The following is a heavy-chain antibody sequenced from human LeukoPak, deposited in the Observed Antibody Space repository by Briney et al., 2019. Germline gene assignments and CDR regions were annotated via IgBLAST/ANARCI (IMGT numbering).Heavy chain of an antibody. V-gene: IGHV4-34*01. CDR3: ARGEYYFDY. CDR1: GGSFSGYC. Sequence: SETLSLTCAVYGGSFSGYCWSWIRQPPGKGLEWIGEINHSGSTNYNPYLKSRVTISVDTSKNQFSLKLSAVTAADTAVYYCARGEYYFDYWGQGTLVTVSS. CDR2: INHSGST. J-gene: IGHJ4*02.